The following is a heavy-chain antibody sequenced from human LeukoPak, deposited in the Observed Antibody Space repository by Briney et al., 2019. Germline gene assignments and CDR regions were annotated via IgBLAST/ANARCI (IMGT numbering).Heavy chain of an antibody. CDR1: GVSLRSYY. J-gene: IGHJ4*02. CDR3: ARHTGILAAAVL. CDR2: VYYCGST. V-gene: IGHV4-59*01. Sequence: ESSETLSLTCTVSGVSLRSYYWRWIRQPPGKGLEWIGFVYYCGSTNYNPSLKSRVTISVDMSKNQFSLRLSSVTAADSAVYYCARHTGILAAAVLWGQGTLVTVSS. D-gene: IGHD6-13*01.